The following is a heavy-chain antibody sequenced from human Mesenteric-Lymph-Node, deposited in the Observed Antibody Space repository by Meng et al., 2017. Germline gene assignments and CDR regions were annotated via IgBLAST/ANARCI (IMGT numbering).Heavy chain of an antibody. D-gene: IGHD3-9*01. CDR2: IYYSGAT. CDR3: ARLDQALDY. CDR1: GGSVSSGSYY. V-gene: IGHV4-61*01. J-gene: IGHJ4*02. Sequence: QVHLQASGPGLVRPSETLSLTCSVSGGSVSSGSYYWSWIRQPPGKGLEWIGYIYYSGATNYNPSLKSRVTISADTSKNQFSLNLKSMTAADTAVYYCARLDQALDYWGQGTLVTVSS.